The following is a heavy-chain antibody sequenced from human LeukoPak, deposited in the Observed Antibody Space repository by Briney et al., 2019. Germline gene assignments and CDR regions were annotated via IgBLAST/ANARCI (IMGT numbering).Heavy chain of an antibody. CDR2: IYSGGST. CDR3: ARGKGYSSPDWFHP. Sequence: TGGSLRLSCAASGFTVSSNYMSGVRQAPGKGLEWVSVIYSGGSTYYADSVKGRFTISRDNSKNTLYLQMNSLRAEDTAVYYCARGKGYSSPDWFHPWGQGTLVTVSS. D-gene: IGHD6-13*01. J-gene: IGHJ5*02. CDR1: GFTVSSNY. V-gene: IGHV3-53*01.